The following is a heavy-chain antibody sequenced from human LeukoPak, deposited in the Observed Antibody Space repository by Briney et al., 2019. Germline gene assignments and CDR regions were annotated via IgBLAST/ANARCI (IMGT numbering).Heavy chain of an antibody. D-gene: IGHD1/OR15-1a*01. Sequence: PSETLSLTCAVSGYSISSGYYWGWIRQPPGKGLEWIGSIYHSGSTYYNPSLKSRVTISVDTSKNQFSLKLSSVTAADTAVYYCARRGPNNFDYWGQGTLVTVS. CDR3: ARRGPNNFDY. CDR1: GYSISSGYY. V-gene: IGHV4-38-2*01. J-gene: IGHJ4*02. CDR2: IYHSGST.